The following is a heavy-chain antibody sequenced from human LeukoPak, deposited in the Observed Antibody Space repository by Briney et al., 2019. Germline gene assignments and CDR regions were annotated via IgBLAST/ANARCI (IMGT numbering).Heavy chain of an antibody. J-gene: IGHJ3*02. Sequence: SETLSLTCTVSDGSINSSSYYWGWIRQPPGKGLEWIGSIYYSGSTYYNPSLKSRVTISVDTSKNQFSLKLSSVTAADTAVYYCASILIWGQGTMVTVSS. CDR3: ASILI. CDR1: DGSINSSSYY. CDR2: IYYSGST. V-gene: IGHV4-39*01. D-gene: IGHD2-21*01.